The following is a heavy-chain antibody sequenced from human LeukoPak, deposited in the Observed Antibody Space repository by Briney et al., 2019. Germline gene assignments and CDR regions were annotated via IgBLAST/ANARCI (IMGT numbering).Heavy chain of an antibody. D-gene: IGHD6-6*01. J-gene: IGHJ4*02. CDR3: ARFSSIAARPFDY. CDR1: GYTFTGYY. Sequence: ASVKVSCKASGYTFTGYYMHWVRQAPGQGLGWMGWINPNSGGTNYAQKFQGRVTMTRDTSISTAYMELSRLRSDDTAVYYCARFSSIAARPFDYWGQGTLVTVSS. CDR2: INPNSGGT. V-gene: IGHV1-2*02.